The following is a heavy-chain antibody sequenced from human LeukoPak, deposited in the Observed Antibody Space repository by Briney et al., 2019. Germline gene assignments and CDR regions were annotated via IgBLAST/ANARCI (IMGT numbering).Heavy chain of an antibody. Sequence: GASVKVSCKSSGYTFTGYYMHWVRQARGQGLEWVGWIHHNSGGTNYAQKFQGRVTMTRDTSIRTAYMELSRLRSDDTAVYYCARVRGSRVVRGVMGAFDIWGQGTMVTVSS. CDR1: GYTFTGYY. J-gene: IGHJ3*02. D-gene: IGHD3-10*01. V-gene: IGHV1-2*02. CDR3: ARVRGSRVVRGVMGAFDI. CDR2: IHHNSGGT.